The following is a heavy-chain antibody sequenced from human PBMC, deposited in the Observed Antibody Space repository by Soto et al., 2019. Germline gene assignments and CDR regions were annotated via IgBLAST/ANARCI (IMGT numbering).Heavy chain of an antibody. CDR3: ARGLPMVRGVTKRDNWFDP. CDR2: INAGNGNT. V-gene: IGHV1-3*01. CDR1: GYTFTSYV. D-gene: IGHD3-10*01. Sequence: ASVKVSCKASGYTFTSYVMHWVRQAPGQRLEWMGWINAGNGNTKYSQKFQGRVTITRDTSASTAYMELSSLRSEDTAVYYCARGLPMVRGVTKRDNWFDPWGQGTLVTVSS. J-gene: IGHJ5*02.